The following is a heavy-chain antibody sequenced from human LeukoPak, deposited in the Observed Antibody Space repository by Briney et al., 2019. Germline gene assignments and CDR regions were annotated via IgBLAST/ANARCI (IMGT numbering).Heavy chain of an antibody. D-gene: IGHD3-10*01. CDR3: AGGQGVWFGELLYGAFDI. Sequence: SETLSLTCTVSGGSISSGGYYWSWIRQHPGKGLEWIGYIYYSGSTYYNPSLKSRVNISVDTSKTQFSLKLSSVTAEDTAVYYCAGGQGVWFGELLYGAFDIWGQGTMVTVSS. V-gene: IGHV4-31*03. CDR2: IYYSGST. J-gene: IGHJ3*02. CDR1: GGSISSGGYY.